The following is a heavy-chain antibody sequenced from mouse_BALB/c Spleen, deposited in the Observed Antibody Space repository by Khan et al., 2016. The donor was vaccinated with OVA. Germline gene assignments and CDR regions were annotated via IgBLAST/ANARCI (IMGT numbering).Heavy chain of an antibody. CDR3: AREGLRGVAVDY. Sequence: QVRLQQSGPELVKPGASVKISCKASGYTFTAYEINWVKQRPGQGLEWIGWIYPGDGSTQYNEDFKGKATLTADRSSNTAYMQLRSLTSENSAVYFCAREGLRGVAVDYWGQGTSVSVSS. V-gene: IGHV1S56*01. CDR1: GYTFTAYE. D-gene: IGHD2-4*01. CDR2: IYPGDGST. J-gene: IGHJ4*01.